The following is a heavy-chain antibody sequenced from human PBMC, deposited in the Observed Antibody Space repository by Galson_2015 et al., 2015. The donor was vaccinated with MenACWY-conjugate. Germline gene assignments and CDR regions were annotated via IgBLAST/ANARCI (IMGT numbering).Heavy chain of an antibody. D-gene: IGHD3-3*01. J-gene: IGHJ4*02. Sequence: LSLTCAVYGGSLSGYYWSWIRQPPGKGLEWIGEINHSGSTNYNPSLKSRVTISVDTSKNQFSLKLSSVTAADTAVYYCARHVGVIYDFWSGYLEADYYFDYWGQGTLVTVSS. CDR2: INHSGST. CDR3: ARHVGVIYDFWSGYLEADYYFDY. CDR1: GGSLSGYY. V-gene: IGHV4-34*01.